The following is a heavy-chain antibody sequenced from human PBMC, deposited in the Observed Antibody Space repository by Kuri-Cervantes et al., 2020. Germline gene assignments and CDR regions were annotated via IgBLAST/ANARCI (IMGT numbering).Heavy chain of an antibody. CDR1: GFTFSSYA. D-gene: IGHD3-10*01. CDR3: ARDNFFPYGSSAISYFDY. J-gene: IGHJ4*02. Sequence: GESLKISCAASGFTFSSYAMHWVRQAPGKGLEWVAVISYDGSNKYYADSVKGRFTISRDNSKNTLYLQMNSLRAEDTAVYYCARDNFFPYGSSAISYFDYWGQGTLVTVSS. CDR2: ISYDGSNK. V-gene: IGHV3-30-3*01.